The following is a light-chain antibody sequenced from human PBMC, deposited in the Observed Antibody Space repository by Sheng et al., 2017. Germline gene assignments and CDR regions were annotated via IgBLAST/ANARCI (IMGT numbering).Light chain of an antibody. Sequence: EIVMTQSPTTLSVSPGERATLSCRASQSVSSNLAWYQKKPGQAPRLLIYDASTRATGIPARFSGSGSGTEFTLTINNLQSEDFAVYYCQHFYNWPFTFGGGTKVEIK. CDR1: QSVSSN. CDR3: QHFYNWPFT. J-gene: IGKJ4*01. V-gene: IGKV3-15*01. CDR2: DAS.